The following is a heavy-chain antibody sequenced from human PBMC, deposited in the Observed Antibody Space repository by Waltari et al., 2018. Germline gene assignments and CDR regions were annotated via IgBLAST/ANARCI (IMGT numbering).Heavy chain of an antibody. D-gene: IGHD5-18*01. Sequence: EVQLVESGGGLVQPGGSLRLSCAASGFTFSSRWMHWVRQAPGKGLVWVSQFNSDESSTSYADSVKGRFTISRDNAKNTVYLQMSSLRAEDTAVYYCVRDDSYGFDYWGQGTLVTVSS. V-gene: IGHV3-74*01. CDR1: GFTFSSRW. CDR2: FNSDESST. CDR3: VRDDSYGFDY. J-gene: IGHJ4*02.